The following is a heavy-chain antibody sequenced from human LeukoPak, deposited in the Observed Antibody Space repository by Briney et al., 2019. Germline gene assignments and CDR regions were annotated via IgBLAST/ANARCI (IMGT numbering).Heavy chain of an antibody. V-gene: IGHV4-34*01. CDR3: ARHLGDYVWGSYRYFPRSSGKYCFDY. CDR1: GGPISSYY. Sequence: SETLSLTCTVPGGPISSYYWSWIRQPPGKGLEWIGEINHSGSANSNPSLQSRVTISVDTTKNQFSLKLSSVTGADTGGYYCARHLGDYVWGSYRYFPRSSGKYCFDYWGQGTLVTVSS. D-gene: IGHD3-16*02. J-gene: IGHJ4*02. CDR2: INHSGSA.